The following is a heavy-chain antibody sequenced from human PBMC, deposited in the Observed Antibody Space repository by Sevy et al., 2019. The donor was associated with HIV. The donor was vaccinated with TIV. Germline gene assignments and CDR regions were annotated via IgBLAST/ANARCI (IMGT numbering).Heavy chain of an antibody. CDR2: ITGSVSKT. J-gene: IGHJ5*02. CDR1: GCTFSGYA. D-gene: IGHD7-27*01. Sequence: GGSLRLSCAASGCTFSGYAMSWVRQAPGKGLEWVSLITGSVSKTYYADSVKGRFTISRDNSKNTVNLQMNSLRVEDMAIYYCAKETWGLFDPWGQGILVTVSS. CDR3: AKETWGLFDP. V-gene: IGHV3-23*01.